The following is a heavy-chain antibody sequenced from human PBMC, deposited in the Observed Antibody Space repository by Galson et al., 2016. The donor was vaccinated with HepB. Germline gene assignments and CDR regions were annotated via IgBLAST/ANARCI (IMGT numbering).Heavy chain of an antibody. CDR3: ARDFCSGGTCYHALAY. J-gene: IGHJ4*02. CDR1: GYTFNSYG. Sequence: SVKVSCKASGYTFNSYGITWVRQAPGQGLEWMGWISTHSGNTDYAQRLQGRVTMTTDTSTTTAYMELRSLTSDDTAVYYCARDFCSGGTCYHALAYWGPGTLVTVSS. CDR2: ISTHSGNT. D-gene: IGHD2-15*01. V-gene: IGHV1-18*04.